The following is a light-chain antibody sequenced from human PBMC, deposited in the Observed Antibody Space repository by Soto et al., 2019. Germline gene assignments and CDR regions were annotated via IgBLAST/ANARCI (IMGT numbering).Light chain of an antibody. CDR1: QSVSSTY. CDR2: GPS. V-gene: IGKV3-20*01. Sequence: EIVLRQSPGTLSLSPGERATLACRASQSVSSTYLAWYQQKPGQAPRLLIYGPSSRATAIPEGFSGSGSGTDFTLTISRLEPEDFAVYNCEQYGSSLYSFDQRTKLEIK. CDR3: EQYGSSLYS. J-gene: IGKJ2*03.